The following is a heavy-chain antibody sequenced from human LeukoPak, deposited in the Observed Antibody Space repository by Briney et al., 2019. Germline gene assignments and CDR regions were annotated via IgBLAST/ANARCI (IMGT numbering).Heavy chain of an antibody. D-gene: IGHD3-10*01. J-gene: IGHJ4*02. CDR2: ISGSGGST. V-gene: IGHV3-23*01. CDR1: GFTFGSYA. CDR3: AKSRRWVGEYMTFVY. Sequence: PGGSLRLSCAASGFTFGSYAMSWVRQAPGKGLEWVSAISGSGGSTYYADSVKGRFTISRDNSKNTLYLQMNSLRAEDTAVYYCAKSRRWVGEYMTFVYWGQGTLVTVSS.